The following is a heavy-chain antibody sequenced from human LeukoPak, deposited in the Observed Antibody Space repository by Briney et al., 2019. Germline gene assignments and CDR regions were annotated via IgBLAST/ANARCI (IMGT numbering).Heavy chain of an antibody. CDR3: ARDDLLHRNWFDP. Sequence: GGSLRLSCAASGFTFSSYGMSWVRQAPGKGLEWVSAISGSGGSTYYADSVKGRFTIYRDNSKNSLYLQVNSLRVEDTAFYYCARDDLLHRNWFDPWGQGTLVTVSS. D-gene: IGHD3-22*01. CDR2: ISGSGGST. J-gene: IGHJ5*02. CDR1: GFTFSSYG. V-gene: IGHV3-23*01.